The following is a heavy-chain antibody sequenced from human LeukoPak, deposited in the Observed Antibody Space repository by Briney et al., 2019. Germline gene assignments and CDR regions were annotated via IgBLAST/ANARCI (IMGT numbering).Heavy chain of an antibody. CDR2: IKSKTDGGTT. V-gene: IGHV3-15*01. CDR3: TTVALDYGDYVATNFDY. J-gene: IGHJ4*02. Sequence: GGSLRLFCAASGFTFSNAWMSWVRQAPGKGLEWVGRIKSKTDGGTTDYAAPVKGRFTISRDDSKNTLYLQMNSLKTEDTAVYYCTTVALDYGDYVATNFDYWGQGTLVTVSS. D-gene: IGHD4-17*01. CDR1: GFTFSNAW.